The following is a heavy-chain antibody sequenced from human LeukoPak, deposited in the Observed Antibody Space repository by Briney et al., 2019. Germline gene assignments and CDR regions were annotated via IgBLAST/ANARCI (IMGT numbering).Heavy chain of an antibody. CDR3: GRQGYTASHYFLDY. CDR1: SGSISSYY. V-gene: IGHV4-4*07. Sequence: SETLSLTCTVSSGSISSYYWGWGRQPPGKGLEWIGRIYTTGTTQYNPSLKSRVTMSIDTSTNQFSLNLRSVTAADTAVYYCGRQGYTASHYFLDYWSQGTLVAVS. CDR2: IYTTGTT. J-gene: IGHJ4*02. D-gene: IGHD2-2*02.